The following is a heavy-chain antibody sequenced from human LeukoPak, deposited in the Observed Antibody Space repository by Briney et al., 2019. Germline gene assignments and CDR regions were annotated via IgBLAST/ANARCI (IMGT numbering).Heavy chain of an antibody. CDR1: GFTVSSNY. CDR3: ARDRSSGYEIDY. Sequence: GGSLRLSCAASGFTVSSNYMSWVRRAPGKGLEWVSVIYSGGSTYYADSVKGRFTISRDNSKNTLYLQMNSLRAEDTAVYYCARDRSSGYEIDYWGQGTLVTVSS. V-gene: IGHV3-53*01. J-gene: IGHJ4*02. CDR2: IYSGGST. D-gene: IGHD5-12*01.